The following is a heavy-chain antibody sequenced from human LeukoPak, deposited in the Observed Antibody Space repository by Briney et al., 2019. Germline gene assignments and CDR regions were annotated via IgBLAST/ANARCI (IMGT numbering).Heavy chain of an antibody. CDR3: ARATPHWFDP. J-gene: IGHJ5*02. D-gene: IGHD2-15*01. Sequence: GRSLRLSCAASGFTFSSYGMHWVRQAPGKGLEWVAVISYDGSNKYYADSVKGRFTISRDNSKNTLYLQMNSLRAEDTAVYYCARATPHWFDPWGQGTLVTVSS. CDR2: ISYDGSNK. V-gene: IGHV3-30*03. CDR1: GFTFSSYG.